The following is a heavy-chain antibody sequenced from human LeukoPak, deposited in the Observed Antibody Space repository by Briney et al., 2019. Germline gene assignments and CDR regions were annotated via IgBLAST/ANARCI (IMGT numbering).Heavy chain of an antibody. CDR3: ARHHDKDAFDI. J-gene: IGHJ3*02. V-gene: IGHV1-18*01. CDR1: GYTLTELS. CDR2: ISAYNGNT. Sequence: ASVKVSCKVSGYTLTELSMHWVRQAPGKGLEWMGWISAYNGNTNYAQKLQGRVTMTTDTSTSTAYMELRSLRSDDTAVYYCARHHDKDAFDIWGQGTMVTVSS. D-gene: IGHD3-22*01.